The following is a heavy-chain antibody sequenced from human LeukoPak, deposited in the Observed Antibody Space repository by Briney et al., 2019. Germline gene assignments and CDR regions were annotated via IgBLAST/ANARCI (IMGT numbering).Heavy chain of an antibody. D-gene: IGHD6-13*01. CDR1: GFTVSSNY. Sequence: GGSLRLSCAASGFTVSSNYMSWVRQAPGKGLEWVSVIYSGGSTYYADSVKGRFTISRDNSKNALYLQMNSLRAEDTAVYYCARSLAAAGPYYYYYYMDVWGKGTTVTVSS. CDR2: IYSGGST. J-gene: IGHJ6*03. CDR3: ARSLAAAGPYYYYYYMDV. V-gene: IGHV3-53*01.